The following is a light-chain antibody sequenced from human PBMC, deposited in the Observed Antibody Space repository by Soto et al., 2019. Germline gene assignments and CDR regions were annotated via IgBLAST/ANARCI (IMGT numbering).Light chain of an antibody. CDR1: QSIANY. Sequence: EIVLTQSPDTLSLSPGERATLSCRASQSIANYVVWYHQRPGQAPRLVIYGASNRATDIPARCTGSGSGTDFTLTTSSLEAEDSGVYYCQQRNDWPRNSFGQRTRLEIK. J-gene: IGKJ5*01. V-gene: IGKV3-11*01. CDR3: QQRNDWPRNS. CDR2: GAS.